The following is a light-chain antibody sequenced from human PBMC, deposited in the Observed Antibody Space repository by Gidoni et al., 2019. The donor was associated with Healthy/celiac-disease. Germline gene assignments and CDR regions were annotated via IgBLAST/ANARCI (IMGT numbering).Light chain of an antibody. V-gene: IGKV1-33*01. CDR2: DAS. CDR3: QQYDNLPKV. CDR1: HAISNY. Sequence: DIQMTQSPSSLSASVGDRVTITCQASHAISNYLNWYQPKPGKDTKLLIYDASNLETGVPSRFSGSGSGTDFTVTISSLQPEDIATYYCQQYDNLPKVFGQGTKLEIK. J-gene: IGKJ2*01.